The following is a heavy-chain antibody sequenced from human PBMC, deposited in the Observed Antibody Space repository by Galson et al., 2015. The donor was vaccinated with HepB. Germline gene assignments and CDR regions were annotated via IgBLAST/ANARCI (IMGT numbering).Heavy chain of an antibody. Sequence: TLSLTCTVSGDSVSRGTYYWGWIRQPPGKGLEWVGSVYYTGSTHSNPSLKRRVTVSMDTSKNQFSLKLHSVTAADTAVYYCASLVGRSAGYYWGQGTLVTVSS. CDR3: ASLVGRSAGYY. CDR2: VYYTGST. J-gene: IGHJ4*02. CDR1: GDSVSRGTYY. D-gene: IGHD1-26*01. V-gene: IGHV4-39*01.